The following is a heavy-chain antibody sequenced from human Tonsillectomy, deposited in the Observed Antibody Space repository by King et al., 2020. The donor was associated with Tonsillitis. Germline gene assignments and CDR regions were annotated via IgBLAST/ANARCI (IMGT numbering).Heavy chain of an antibody. CDR3: AIYLSLVWGGYRPPFDY. CDR1: GYTFTSYY. CDR2: INPSGGST. J-gene: IGHJ4*02. D-gene: IGHD3-16*02. Sequence: QLVQSGAEVKKPGASVKLSCNASGYTFTSYYIHWVRQAPGQGLEWVGIINPSGGSTTYAQKFQGRVAMTRDTSTSTVYMDLSSLRSEDTAVYYCAIYLSLVWGGYRPPFDYWGQGTLVTVSS. V-gene: IGHV1-46*03.